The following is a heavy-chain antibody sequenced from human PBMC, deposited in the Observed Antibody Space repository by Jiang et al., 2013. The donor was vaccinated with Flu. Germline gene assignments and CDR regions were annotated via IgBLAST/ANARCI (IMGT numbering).Heavy chain of an antibody. D-gene: IGHD3-10*01. CDR3: ARDRYGGSVDY. CDR1: GGSISSYY. CDR2: VFYSGST. J-gene: IGHJ4*02. V-gene: IGHV4-59*01. Sequence: GLVKPSETLSLTCTVSGGSISSYYWSWIRQPPGKGLEWIGNVFYSGSTNYNPSLKSRVTISVDTSKNQFSLKLNSVSAADTAVYYCARDRYGGSVDYWGPGTLVTVSS.